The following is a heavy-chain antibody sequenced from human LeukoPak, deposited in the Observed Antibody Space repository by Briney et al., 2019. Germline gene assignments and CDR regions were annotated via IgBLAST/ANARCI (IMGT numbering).Heavy chain of an antibody. D-gene: IGHD5-12*01. J-gene: IGHJ3*02. CDR1: GFTFSSYG. CDR2: IWYDGSNK. V-gene: IGHV3-33*01. Sequence: GGSLRLSCAASGFTFSSYGMHWVRQAPGKGLEWVAVIWYDGSNKYYADSVKGRFTISRDNSKNTLYLQMNSLRAEDTAVYYCARDGSGYGLLDALDIWGQGTMVTASS. CDR3: ARDGSGYGLLDALDI.